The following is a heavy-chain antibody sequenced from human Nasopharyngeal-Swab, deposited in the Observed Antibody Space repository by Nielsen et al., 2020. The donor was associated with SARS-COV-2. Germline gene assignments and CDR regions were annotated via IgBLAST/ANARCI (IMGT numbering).Heavy chain of an antibody. J-gene: IGHJ6*02. CDR2: INHSGST. CDR3: ARAGDIRYYYYGMDV. Sequence: WIRQPPEKGLEWIGEINHSGSTNYNPSLKSRFTISVDTSTNQFSLKLSSVTAADTAVYYCARAGDIRYYYYGMDVWGQGTTVTVSS. D-gene: IGHD2-21*01. V-gene: IGHV4-34*01.